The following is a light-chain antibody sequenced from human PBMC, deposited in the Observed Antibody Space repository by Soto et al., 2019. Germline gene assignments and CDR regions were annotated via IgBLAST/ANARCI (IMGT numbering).Light chain of an antibody. CDR3: TSYTSSNTYV. V-gene: IGLV2-14*01. CDR1: SSDIGGYNY. Sequence: QSALTQPASVSGSPGQSITISCTGTSSDIGGYNYVSWYQQHPGKPPKVMIYEVSNRPSGVSNRFSGSKSGNTASLTISGLQTEDEADYYCTSYTSSNTYVFGTVTKLTVL. CDR2: EVS. J-gene: IGLJ1*01.